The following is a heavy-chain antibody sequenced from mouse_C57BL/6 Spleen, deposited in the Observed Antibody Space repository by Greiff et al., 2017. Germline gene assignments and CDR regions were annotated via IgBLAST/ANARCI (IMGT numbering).Heavy chain of an antibody. D-gene: IGHD2-4*01. J-gene: IGHJ2*01. CDR2: IHPNSGST. CDR3: AREGYDYSAFDY. Sequence: QVQLQQPGAELVKPGASVKLSCKASGYTFTSYWMHWVKQRPGQGLEWIGMIHPNSGSTNYNEKFKSKATLTVDKSSSTAYMQLSSLTAEDSAVYYCAREGYDYSAFDYWGQGTTLTVSS. CDR1: GYTFTSYW. V-gene: IGHV1-64*01.